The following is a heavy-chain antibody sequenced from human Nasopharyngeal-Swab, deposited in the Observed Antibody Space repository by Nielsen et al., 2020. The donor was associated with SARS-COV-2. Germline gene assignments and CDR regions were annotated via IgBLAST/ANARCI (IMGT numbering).Heavy chain of an antibody. D-gene: IGHD3-10*01. CDR1: GFTFSSYS. V-gene: IGHV3-21*04. CDR2: ISSSSSHI. CDR3: ARDIRFEEYMDV. J-gene: IGHJ6*03. Sequence: GESLKISCAASGFTFSSYSMNWVRQAPGKGLEWVSSISSSSSHIYYADSVKGRFTISRDNAKNSLYLQMNSLRAEDTAVYYCARDIRFEEYMDVWGKGTTVTVSS.